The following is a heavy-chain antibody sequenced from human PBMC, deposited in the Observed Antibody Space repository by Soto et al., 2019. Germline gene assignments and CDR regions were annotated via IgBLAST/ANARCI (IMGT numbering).Heavy chain of an antibody. CDR2: ISVYSGDV. D-gene: IGHD2-2*01. J-gene: IGHJ4*02. CDR1: GYTFINYG. CDR3: ARAQPLCSSLSCYSLGGDF. V-gene: IGHV1-18*01. Sequence: QVQLVQSGAEVTKPGASVKVSCKASGYTFINYGVSWVRQAPGQGLEWVGWISVYSGDVNYAQKVQGRVTMTTDTSTGTGFIELSRLRSDDTAVYYCARAQPLCSSLSCYSLGGDFWGQGTLVTVSS.